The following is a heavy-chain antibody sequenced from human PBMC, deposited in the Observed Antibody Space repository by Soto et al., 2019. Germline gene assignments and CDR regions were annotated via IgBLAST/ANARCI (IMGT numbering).Heavy chain of an antibody. Sequence: QVQMVQSGAEVKKPGASVKVSCKASGYTFIDYYIHWVRQAPGQGLEWMGIINPSGYTSTLSQRVQGRLAMTSDTSTSTVYMELGSLTSEATSIYYCARDLHGAFTTMAHWGQGTLVTVSS. V-gene: IGHV1-46*01. CDR1: GYTFIDYY. J-gene: IGHJ4*02. D-gene: IGHD1-1*01. CDR2: INPSGYTS. CDR3: ARDLHGAFTTMAH.